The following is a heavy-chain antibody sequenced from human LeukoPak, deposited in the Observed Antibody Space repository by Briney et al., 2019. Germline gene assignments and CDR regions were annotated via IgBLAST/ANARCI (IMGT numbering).Heavy chain of an antibody. CDR2: IYTSGST. D-gene: IGHD3-3*01. CDR3: ARQYDFWSGYYEDY. Sequence: SVTLSLTCTVSGGSISSYYWSWIRQPAGKGLEWIGRIYTSGSTNYNPSLKSRVTMLVDTSKNQFSLKLSSVTAADTAVYYCARQYDFWSGYYEDYWGQGTLVTVSS. V-gene: IGHV4-4*07. J-gene: IGHJ4*02. CDR1: GGSISSYY.